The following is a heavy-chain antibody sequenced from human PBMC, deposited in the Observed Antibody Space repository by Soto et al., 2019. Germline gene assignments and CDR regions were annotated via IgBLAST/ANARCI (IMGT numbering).Heavy chain of an antibody. V-gene: IGHV7-4-1*01. J-gene: IGHJ5*02. CDR3: ARDKWPFTMVRGVIINPFDP. Sequence: QVQLVQSGSELKKPGASVKVSCKASGYTFTSYAMNWVRQAPGQGLEWMGWINTNTGNPTYAQGFTGRFVFSLDTSVSTAYLQICSLKAEDTAVYYCARDKWPFTMVRGVIINPFDPWGQGTLVTVSS. CDR2: INTNTGNP. CDR1: GYTFTSYA. D-gene: IGHD3-10*01.